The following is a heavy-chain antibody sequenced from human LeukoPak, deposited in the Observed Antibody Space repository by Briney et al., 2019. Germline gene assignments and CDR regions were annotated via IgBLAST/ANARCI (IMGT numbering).Heavy chain of an antibody. V-gene: IGHV5-51*01. CDR1: GYSSTSYW. Sequence: GASLNFSCKGSGYSSTSYWICWLRQLPGKVVEWMGIIYLSDSDGRYSPSFQGQVTMSADKSISTAYLQRSNLKASDTAIYYCAISGGSSWDDGFDYRGQGTLVTVSS. CDR3: AISGGSSWDDGFDY. J-gene: IGHJ4*02. CDR2: IYLSDSDG. D-gene: IGHD6-13*01.